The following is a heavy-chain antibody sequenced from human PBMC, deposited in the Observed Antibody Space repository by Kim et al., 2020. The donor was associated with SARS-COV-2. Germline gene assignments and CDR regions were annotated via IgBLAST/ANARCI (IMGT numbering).Heavy chain of an antibody. CDR2: IIPIFGTA. CDR1: GGTFSSYA. V-gene: IGHV1-69*13. D-gene: IGHD3-22*01. Sequence: SVKVSCKASGGTFSSYAISWVRQAPGQGLEWMGGIIPIFGTANYAQKFQGRVTITADESTSTAYMELSSLRSEDTAVYYCARDSSHTMIVITGAFDIWGQGTMVTVSS. J-gene: IGHJ3*02. CDR3: ARDSSHTMIVITGAFDI.